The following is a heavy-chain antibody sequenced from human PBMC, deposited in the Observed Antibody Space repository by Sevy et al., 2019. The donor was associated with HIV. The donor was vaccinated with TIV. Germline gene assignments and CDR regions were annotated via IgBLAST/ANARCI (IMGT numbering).Heavy chain of an antibody. D-gene: IGHD2-15*01. CDR3: AREPQDIVVVVAAFGSYYGMDV. V-gene: IGHV1-2*06. CDR1: GYTFTGYY. Sequence: ASVKVSCKASGYTFTGYYMHWVRQAPGQGLEWMGRINPNSGGTNYAQKFQGRVTMTRDTSISTAYMELSRLRSDDTAVYYCAREPQDIVVVVAAFGSYYGMDVWGQGTTVTISS. CDR2: INPNSGGT. J-gene: IGHJ6*02.